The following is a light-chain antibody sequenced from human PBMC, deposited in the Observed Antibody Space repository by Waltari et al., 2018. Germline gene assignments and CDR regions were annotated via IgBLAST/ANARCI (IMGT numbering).Light chain of an antibody. Sequence: DIQMTQSPSSLSASVGDRVTLACRASQGIKNDLGWYQQKPGKAPKRLIYSASSLQSGVPPRFSGSGSGTEFTLTISSLQPEDVAVYYCQQYYSTPWTFGQGTKVEIK. J-gene: IGKJ1*01. CDR2: SAS. CDR3: QQYYSTPWT. V-gene: IGKV1-17*01. CDR1: QGIKND.